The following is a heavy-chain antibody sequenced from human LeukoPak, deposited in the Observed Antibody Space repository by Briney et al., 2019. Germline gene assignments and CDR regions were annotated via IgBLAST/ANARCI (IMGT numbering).Heavy chain of an antibody. J-gene: IGHJ4*02. D-gene: IGHD1-26*01. CDR1: GLIVSSNY. CDR2: IYSDGYT. CDR3: TRGGAGYPFDY. V-gene: IGHV3-53*01. Sequence: GGSLRLSCAVSGLIVSSNYMSWVRQAPGKGLEWVSTIYSDGYTYYAGSVKGRFTISRDNSKKTLYLQMNSLRAEDTAVYYCTRGGAGYPFDYWGQGTLVTVSS.